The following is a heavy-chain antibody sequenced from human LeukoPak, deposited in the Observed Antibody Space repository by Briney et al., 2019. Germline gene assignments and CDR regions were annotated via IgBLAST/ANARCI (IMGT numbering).Heavy chain of an antibody. V-gene: IGHV3-7*01. CDR2: IKQDGSEK. J-gene: IGHJ4*02. D-gene: IGHD6-13*01. CDR1: RFTFSSYW. CDR3: ARDGGTRSCPSCFDY. Sequence: GGSLRLSCAASRFTFSSYWMSWVRQAPGKGLERVANIKQDGSEKYYVDSVKGRFTISRDNAKNSLYLQMNSLRAEDTAVYYCARDGGTRSCPSCFDYWGQGTLVTVSS.